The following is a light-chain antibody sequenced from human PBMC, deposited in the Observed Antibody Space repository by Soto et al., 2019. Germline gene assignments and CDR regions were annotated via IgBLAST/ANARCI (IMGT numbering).Light chain of an antibody. CDR3: LLSYSGARAGV. J-gene: IGLJ1*01. CDR2: DTS. Sequence: QAVVTQAPSLTVSPGGTVTLTCGSSTGDVTSGHYPYWFQQKPGQAPRTLIYDTSNKHSWTPARFSGSLLGGKAALTLSGAQPEDEAEYYCLLSYSGARAGVFGTGTKLTVL. V-gene: IGLV7-46*01. CDR1: TGDVTSGHY.